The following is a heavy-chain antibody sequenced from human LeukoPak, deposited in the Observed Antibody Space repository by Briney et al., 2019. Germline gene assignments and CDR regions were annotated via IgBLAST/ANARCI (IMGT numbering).Heavy chain of an antibody. CDR2: IYPGDSDT. Sequence: GESLKISCKGSGYSSTSYWIGWVRQMPGKGLEWMGIIYPGDSDTRYSPSFQGQVTISADKSISAAYLQWSSLKASDTAMYYCARTLQYYDFWSGSKDNWFDPWGRGTLVTVSS. D-gene: IGHD3-3*01. CDR3: ARTLQYYDFWSGSKDNWFDP. CDR1: GYSSTSYW. V-gene: IGHV5-51*01. J-gene: IGHJ5*02.